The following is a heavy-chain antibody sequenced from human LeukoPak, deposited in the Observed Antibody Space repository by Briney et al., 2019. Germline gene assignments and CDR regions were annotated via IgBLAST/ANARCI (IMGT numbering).Heavy chain of an antibody. J-gene: IGHJ6*02. Sequence: SSQTLSLTCTVSGGSISSGGYYWSWIRQHPGKGLEWIGYIYYSGSTYYNPSLKSRVTISVDTSKNQFSLKLSSVTAADTAVYYCARAITGIVSTYYYYGTDVWGQGTTVTVSS. CDR3: ARAITGIVSTYYYYGTDV. CDR1: GGSISSGGYY. D-gene: IGHD1-26*01. V-gene: IGHV4-31*03. CDR2: IYYSGST.